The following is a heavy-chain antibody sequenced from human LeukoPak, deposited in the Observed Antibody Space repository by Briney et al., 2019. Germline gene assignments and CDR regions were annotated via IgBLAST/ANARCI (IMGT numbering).Heavy chain of an antibody. D-gene: IGHD6-19*01. CDR3: ARVEIQVAGTYDFDY. CDR2: ISAYNGNT. Sequence: ASVKVSCKASGYTFTSYGISWVRQAPGQGLEWMGWISAYNGNTNYAQKLQGRVTMTTGTSTSTAYMELRSLRSDDTAVYYCARVEIQVAGTYDFDYWGQGTLVTVSS. V-gene: IGHV1-18*01. CDR1: GYTFTSYG. J-gene: IGHJ4*02.